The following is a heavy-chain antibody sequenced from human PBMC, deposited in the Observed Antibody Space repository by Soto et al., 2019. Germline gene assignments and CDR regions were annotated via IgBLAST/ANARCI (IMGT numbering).Heavy chain of an antibody. D-gene: IGHD3-10*01. J-gene: IGHJ6*02. CDR3: ARDEFRDSEGRAMDV. CDR1: GYSISSGYY. CDR2: IYHSGSA. V-gene: IGHV4-38-2*02. Sequence: PSETLSLTCAVSGYSISSGYYWGWIRQPPGKGLEWIGSIYHSGSASYNPSLKSRVTFSLDKSKNQFSLKLSSVTAADTAVYYCARDEFRDSEGRAMDVWGQGTSVTVSS.